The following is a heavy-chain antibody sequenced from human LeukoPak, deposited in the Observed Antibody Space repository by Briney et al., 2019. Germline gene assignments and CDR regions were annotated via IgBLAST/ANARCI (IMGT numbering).Heavy chain of an antibody. V-gene: IGHV3-30*18. CDR1: GFTFSSYG. J-gene: IGHJ4*02. CDR3: AKASLLSYGDYADY. Sequence: GSLRLSCAASGFTFSSYGMHWVRQAPGKGLEWVAVISYDGSNKYYADSVKGRFTISRDNSKNTLYLQMNSLRAEDTAVYYCAKASLLSYGDYADYWGQGTLVTVSS. D-gene: IGHD4-17*01. CDR2: ISYDGSNK.